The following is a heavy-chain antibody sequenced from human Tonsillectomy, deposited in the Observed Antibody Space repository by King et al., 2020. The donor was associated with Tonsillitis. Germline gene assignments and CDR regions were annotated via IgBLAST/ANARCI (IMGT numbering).Heavy chain of an antibody. Sequence: VQLQESGPGLVKPSETLSLTCTVSGGSISSYYWTWIRQPAGKGLEWIGRIYTSGSTNYNPSLKSRVTMSVDTSKNQFSLKLSTVTAADTALYYCARGYSSGWYDVMYVWGQGTTVTVSS. CDR2: IYTSGST. D-gene: IGHD6-19*01. CDR3: ARGYSSGWYDVMYV. V-gene: IGHV4-4*07. J-gene: IGHJ6*02. CDR1: GGSISSYY.